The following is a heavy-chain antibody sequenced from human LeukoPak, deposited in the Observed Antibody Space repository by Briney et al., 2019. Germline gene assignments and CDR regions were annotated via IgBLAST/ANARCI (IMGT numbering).Heavy chain of an antibody. CDR3: ARDRDYFDSSGYYWFDP. V-gene: IGHV4-59*12. CDR2: IYHSGST. CDR1: GGSISSYY. J-gene: IGHJ5*02. Sequence: SETLSLTCTVSGGSISSYYWSWIRQPPGKGLEWIGYIYHSGSTYYNPSLKSRVTISVDKSKNQLSLKLSSVTAADTAVYYCARDRDYFDSSGYYWFDPWGQGTLVAVSS. D-gene: IGHD3-22*01.